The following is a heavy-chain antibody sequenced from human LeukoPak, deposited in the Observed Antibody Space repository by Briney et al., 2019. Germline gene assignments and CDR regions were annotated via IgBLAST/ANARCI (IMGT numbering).Heavy chain of an antibody. Sequence: GGSLRLSCAASGFTFSSYAMHWVRQAPGKGLEYVSAISSNGGSTYYANSVKGGFTISRDNSKNTLYLQMGSLRAEDMAVYYCARAQDYDFWSGYYSAFDYWGQGTLVTVSS. D-gene: IGHD3-3*01. CDR1: GFTFSSYA. V-gene: IGHV3-64*01. J-gene: IGHJ4*02. CDR3: ARAQDYDFWSGYYSAFDY. CDR2: ISSNGGST.